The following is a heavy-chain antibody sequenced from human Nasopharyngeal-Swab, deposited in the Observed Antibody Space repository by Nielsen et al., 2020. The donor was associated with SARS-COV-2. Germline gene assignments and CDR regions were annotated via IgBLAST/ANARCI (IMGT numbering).Heavy chain of an antibody. J-gene: IGHJ4*02. CDR2: VSESGDTP. D-gene: IGHD5-12*01. V-gene: IGHV3-23*01. Sequence: GESLKISFFGSGFPFRRPAITLVRQAPGKGLDLVSTVSESGDTPYYADSVRGRFTIPRDNSKNTLYPQMNSLTDEDTAVYYCSRERGGGYGDYWGQGTLVTVSS. CDR3: SRERGGGYGDY. CDR1: GFPFRRPA.